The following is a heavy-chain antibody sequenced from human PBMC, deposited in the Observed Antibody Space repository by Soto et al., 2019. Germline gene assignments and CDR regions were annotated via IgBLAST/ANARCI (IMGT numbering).Heavy chain of an antibody. CDR2: IYYSGST. Sequence: QVQLQESGPGLVKPSETLSLTCTVSGGSVSSGSYYWSWIRQPPGKGLEWIGYIYYSGSTNYNPSLKSRVTISVDTSKNQFSLKLSSVTAADTAVYYCARDSTRDYGPSSFDPWGQGTLVTVSS. CDR3: ARDSTRDYGPSSFDP. V-gene: IGHV4-61*01. J-gene: IGHJ5*02. D-gene: IGHD4-17*01. CDR1: GGSVSSGSYY.